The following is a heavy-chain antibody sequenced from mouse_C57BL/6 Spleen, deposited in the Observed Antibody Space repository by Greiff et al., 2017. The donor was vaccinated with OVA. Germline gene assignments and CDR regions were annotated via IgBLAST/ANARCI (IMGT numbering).Heavy chain of an antibody. D-gene: IGHD4-1*01. CDR2: IYPGDGDT. J-gene: IGHJ4*01. Sequence: QVQLQQSGAELVKPGASVKISCKASGYAFSSYWMNWVKQRPGQGLEWIGQIYPGDGDTNYNGKFKGKATLTADKSSTTAYMQLSSLTSETSADASCARRGPWGDMDYWGQGTSVTVSA. V-gene: IGHV1-80*01. CDR3: ARRGPWGDMDY. CDR1: GYAFSSYW.